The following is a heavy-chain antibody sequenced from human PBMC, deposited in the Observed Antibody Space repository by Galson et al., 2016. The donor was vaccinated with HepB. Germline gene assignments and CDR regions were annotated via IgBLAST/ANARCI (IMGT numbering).Heavy chain of an antibody. D-gene: IGHD5-18*01. J-gene: IGHJ4*02. Sequence: LRLSCAASGFTVSSNYMTWVRQAPGKGLEWVSSIYSGDRTYYADSVKGRFTISRHNSKNTLYLQMNSLRSDDTAVYYCARGHTPTSTYSYGWDSFDYWGQGTLVTVSS. CDR1: GFTVSSNY. CDR3: ARGHTPTSTYSYGWDSFDY. CDR2: IYSGDRT. V-gene: IGHV3-53*04.